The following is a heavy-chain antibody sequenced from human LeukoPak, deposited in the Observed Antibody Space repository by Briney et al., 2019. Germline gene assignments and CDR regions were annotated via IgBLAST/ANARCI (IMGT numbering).Heavy chain of an antibody. Sequence: SETLSLTCTVSGGSIRSTSYYWGWIRQPPGKGLEWIGSIYYSGSTYYNPSLKSRVTISVDTSKNQFSLKLSSVTAADTAVYYCGRLFYDFWSGHYYYYMDVWGKGTTVTVSS. CDR2: IYYSGST. CDR3: GRLFYDFWSGHYYYYMDV. CDR1: GGSIRSTSYY. V-gene: IGHV4-39*01. J-gene: IGHJ6*03. D-gene: IGHD3-3*01.